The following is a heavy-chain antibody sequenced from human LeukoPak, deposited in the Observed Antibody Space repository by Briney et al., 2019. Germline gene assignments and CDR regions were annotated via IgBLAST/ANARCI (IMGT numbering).Heavy chain of an antibody. J-gene: IGHJ4*02. D-gene: IGHD3-10*01. CDR2: INHSGST. V-gene: IGHV4-34*01. CDR3: ARGGARIPYYYGSGSPPFRPFDY. Sequence: SETLSLTCAVYGGSFSGYYWSWIRQPPGKGLEWIGEINHSGSTYYNPSLKSRVTISVDTSKNQFSLKLSSVTAADTAVYYCARGGARIPYYYGSGSPPFRPFDYWGQGTLVTVSS. CDR1: GGSFSGYY.